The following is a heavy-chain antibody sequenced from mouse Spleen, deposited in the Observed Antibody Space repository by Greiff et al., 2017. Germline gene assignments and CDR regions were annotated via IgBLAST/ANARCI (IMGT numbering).Heavy chain of an antibody. V-gene: IGHV10-1*01. CDR2: IRSKSNNYAT. J-gene: IGHJ3*01. CDR3: VGPWFAY. Sequence: EVMLVESGGGLVQPKGSLKLSCAASGFSFNTYAMNWVRQAPGPGLEWVACIRSKSNNYATYYADSGKDRFTISRDDSESMLYLQMNNLKTEDTAMYYCVGPWFAYWGQGTLVTVSA. CDR1: GFSFNTYA.